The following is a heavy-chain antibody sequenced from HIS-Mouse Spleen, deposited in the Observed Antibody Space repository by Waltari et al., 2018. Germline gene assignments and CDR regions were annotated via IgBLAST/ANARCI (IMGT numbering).Heavy chain of an antibody. V-gene: IGHV4-39*07. CDR1: GGSISSSRYY. D-gene: IGHD6-13*01. J-gene: IGHJ2*01. Sequence: QLRLQESGPGLVKPSETLSLTCTVSGGSISSSRYYWGWIRQPPGKGLERVGEIYCSGRTYYNPALKSRVTISVDTSKNQFSLKLSSVTAADTAVYYCAREIPYSSSWYDWYFDLWGRGTLVTVSS. CDR3: AREIPYSSSWYDWYFDL. CDR2: IYCSGRT.